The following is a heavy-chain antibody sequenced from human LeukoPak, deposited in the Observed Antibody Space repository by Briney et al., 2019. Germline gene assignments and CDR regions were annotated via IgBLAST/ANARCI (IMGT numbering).Heavy chain of an antibody. D-gene: IGHD1-7*01. J-gene: IGHJ6*03. CDR3: TADLGTTSPQDYYYYMDV. V-gene: IGHV3-15*01. Sequence: GGSLRLSCAASGFTFSSAWMSWVRQAPGKGLEWVGRIKSKTDGATTDYTAPVKGRFTISRDDSKNTLYLQMNSLKTEDTAVYYCTADLGTTSPQDYYYYMDVWGDGTTVTVSS. CDR1: GFTFSSAW. CDR2: IKSKTDGATT.